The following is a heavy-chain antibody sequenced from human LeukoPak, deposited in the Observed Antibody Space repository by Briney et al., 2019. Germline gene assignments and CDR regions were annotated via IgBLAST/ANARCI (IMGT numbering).Heavy chain of an antibody. CDR1: GFTFSSYA. Sequence: GGSLRLSCAASGFTFSSYAMSWVRQAPGKGLEWVSAISGSGGSTYYADSVKGRFTISRDNSKNTLYLQMNSLRAEDTAVNYCAKVKSDDFWSGYLFDYWGQGTLVTVSS. D-gene: IGHD3-3*01. J-gene: IGHJ4*02. CDR3: AKVKSDDFWSGYLFDY. CDR2: ISGSGGST. V-gene: IGHV3-23*01.